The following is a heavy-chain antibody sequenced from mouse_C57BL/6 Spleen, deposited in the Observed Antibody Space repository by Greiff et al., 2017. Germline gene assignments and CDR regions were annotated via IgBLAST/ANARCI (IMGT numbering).Heavy chain of an antibody. CDR1: GYTFTDYY. CDR2: INPNNGGT. D-gene: IGHD2-2*01. J-gene: IGHJ3*01. V-gene: IGHV1-19*01. Sequence: EVQLQQSGPVLVKPGASVKMSCKASGYTFTDYYMNWVKQSHGKSLEWIGVINPNNGGTSYNQKFKGKATLTVDKSSSTAYMEHNSLTSEDSAVYCCSRREGYDGGLWFAYWGQGTLVTVSA. CDR3: SRREGYDGGLWFAY.